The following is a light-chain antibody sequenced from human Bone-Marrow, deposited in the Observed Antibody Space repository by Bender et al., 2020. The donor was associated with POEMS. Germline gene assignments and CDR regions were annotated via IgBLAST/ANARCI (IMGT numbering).Light chain of an antibody. CDR3: SSYAGSNSVV. Sequence: QSALTQPASVSGSPGQSITISCTGTSSDVGGYNYVSWYQQHPGQAPKLMIYDVTLRPSGVSHRFSGSQSGNAASLTISGHQADDEADYYCSSYAGSNSVVFGGGTKLTVL. V-gene: IGLV2-14*03. J-gene: IGLJ2*01. CDR1: SSDVGGYNY. CDR2: DVT.